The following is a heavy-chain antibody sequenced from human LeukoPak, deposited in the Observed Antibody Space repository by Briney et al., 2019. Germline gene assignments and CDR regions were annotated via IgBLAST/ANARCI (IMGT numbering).Heavy chain of an antibody. Sequence: ASVKVSCKAFGYTFSSHYIHCVRQAPGQGVEWMGVINPSGGRTTYAQRFQGRVTMTRDTSTSTVYMELSSLRSEDTAVYYCAKVLPPWEDEYYFDYWGQGTLATVSS. D-gene: IGHD1-26*01. V-gene: IGHV1-46*01. J-gene: IGHJ4*02. CDR2: INPSGGRT. CDR3: AKVLPPWEDEYYFDY. CDR1: GYTFSSHY.